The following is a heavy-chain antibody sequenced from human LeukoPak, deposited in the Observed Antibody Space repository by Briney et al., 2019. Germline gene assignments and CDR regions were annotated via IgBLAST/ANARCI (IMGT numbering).Heavy chain of an antibody. CDR2: IYYSGGT. D-gene: IGHD3-22*01. Sequence: SETLSLTCTVSGGSISSHYWSWIRQPPGKGLEWIGYIYYSGGTKFNPSLKSRVTISVDTSKNQFSLKLSSVTAADTAVYYCARGGGVTYYDSTGYLWYFDYWGQGTLVTVSS. V-gene: IGHV4-59*11. CDR3: ARGGGVTYYDSTGYLWYFDY. J-gene: IGHJ4*02. CDR1: GGSISSHY.